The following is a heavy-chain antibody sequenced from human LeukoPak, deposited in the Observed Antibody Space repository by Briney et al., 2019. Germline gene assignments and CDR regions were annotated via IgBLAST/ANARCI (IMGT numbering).Heavy chain of an antibody. CDR3: VKVRWTYSSGWRDAFDI. J-gene: IGHJ3*02. D-gene: IGHD6-19*01. V-gene: IGHV3-64D*06. Sequence: PGGSPRLSRSASGFTLSIYGMHWVRQAPGKGLEYVLTITTNGGSTSYADSVKGRFTISRDNSKNTLYLQMNSLRAEDAAVYYCVKVRWTYSSGWRDAFDIWGQGTMVTVSS. CDR2: ITTNGGST. CDR1: GFTLSIYG.